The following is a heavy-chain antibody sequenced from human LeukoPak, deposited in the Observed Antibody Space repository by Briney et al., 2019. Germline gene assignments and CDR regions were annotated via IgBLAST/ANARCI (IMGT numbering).Heavy chain of an antibody. D-gene: IGHD6-19*01. Sequence: ASVKVSCKASGYTFTSYHIHWVRPATGQGLEWMGWLSPNSGQTAYAQKLQGRVTMTRDISISTIYIELSSLTSEDTAVYYCSRGHGVAGDYWGQGTLVTVSS. V-gene: IGHV1-8*01. CDR1: GYTFTSYH. CDR2: LSPNSGQT. CDR3: SRGHGVAGDY. J-gene: IGHJ4*02.